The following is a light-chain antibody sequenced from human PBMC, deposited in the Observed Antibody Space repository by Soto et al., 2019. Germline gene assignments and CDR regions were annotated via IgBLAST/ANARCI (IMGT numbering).Light chain of an antibody. J-gene: IGKJ1*01. CDR1: HSISTN. Sequence: EVVMTQSLATLSVSPGERVTLSCRSSHSISTNLVWYQHRAGQAPSLLIFDAFTRATGVPARFSGSGSGTEFTLTISGLQSEDSAIYYFQQYNDWPWTFGQGTKVEIK. CDR3: QQYNDWPWT. V-gene: IGKV3-15*01. CDR2: DAF.